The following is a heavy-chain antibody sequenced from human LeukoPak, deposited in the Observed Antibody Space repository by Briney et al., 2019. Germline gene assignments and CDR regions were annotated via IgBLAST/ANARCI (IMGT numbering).Heavy chain of an antibody. CDR1: GFAFSGYA. D-gene: IGHD2-15*01. CDR2: ISRSWDST. CDR3: VKGTYTAAH. J-gene: IGHJ4*02. V-gene: IGHV3-64D*06. Sequence: PGGSLTLSCSASGFAFSGYAMHWVRQAPGKGLEYVSAISRSWDSTYYADSVKGRISISRDNSKNTLYLQVSSLKTEDTAVYYCVKGTYTAAHWGQGTLVTVSS.